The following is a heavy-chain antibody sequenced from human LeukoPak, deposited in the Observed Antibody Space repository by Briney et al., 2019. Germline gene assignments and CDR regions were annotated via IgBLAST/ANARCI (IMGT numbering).Heavy chain of an antibody. CDR1: GGSIGSSDYY. V-gene: IGHV4-39*07. CDR3: ARDRLRWPKIDY. Sequence: PSETLSLTCTVSGGSIGSSDYYWGWNRQPPGKGLEWIGSIYYSVTTYYNPSLKSRVTISVDTSKNQFSLKLNSVTAADTAVYYCARDRLRWPKIDYWGQGTLVTVSS. J-gene: IGHJ4*02. D-gene: IGHD4-23*01. CDR2: IYYSVTT.